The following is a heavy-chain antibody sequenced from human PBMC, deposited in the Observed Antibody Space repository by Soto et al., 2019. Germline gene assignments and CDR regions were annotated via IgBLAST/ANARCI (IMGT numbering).Heavy chain of an antibody. Sequence: GGSLRLSCAASGFTFSSYGMHWVRQAPGKGLEWVAVIWYDGSNKYYADSVKGRLTISRDNSKNPLYLQMNSLRAEDTAVYYCARDRESAFDYWGQGTLVTVSS. CDR3: ARDRESAFDY. CDR1: GFTFSSYG. CDR2: IWYDGSNK. J-gene: IGHJ4*02. V-gene: IGHV3-33*01.